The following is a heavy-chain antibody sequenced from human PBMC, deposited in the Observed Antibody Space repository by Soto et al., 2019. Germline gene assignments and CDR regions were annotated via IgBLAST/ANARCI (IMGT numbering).Heavy chain of an antibody. CDR3: ARLLGYVDYVFDY. V-gene: IGHV4-4*02. D-gene: IGHD4-17*01. Sequence: SLTCAVSGGSTSSSNWWSWVRQPPGKGLEWIGEIYHSGSTNYNPSLKSRVTISVDKSKNQFSLKLSSVTAADTAVYYCARLLGYVDYVFDYWGQGTLVIVSS. J-gene: IGHJ4*02. CDR1: GGSTSSSNW. CDR2: IYHSGST.